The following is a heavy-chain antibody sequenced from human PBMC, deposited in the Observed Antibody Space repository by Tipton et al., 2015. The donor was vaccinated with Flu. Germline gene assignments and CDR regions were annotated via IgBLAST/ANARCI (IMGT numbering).Heavy chain of an antibody. CDR1: GGSISSSSYY. J-gene: IGHJ5*02. V-gene: IGHV4-39*06. CDR3: ARDRHYDFWSGYDP. Sequence: TLSLTCTVSGGSISSSSYYWGWIRQPPGKGLEWIGSIYHSGSTYYNPSLKSRVTISVDTSKNQFTLKLSSVTAADTAVYYCARDRHYDFWSGYDPWGQGTLVTVST. CDR2: IYHSGST. D-gene: IGHD3-3*01.